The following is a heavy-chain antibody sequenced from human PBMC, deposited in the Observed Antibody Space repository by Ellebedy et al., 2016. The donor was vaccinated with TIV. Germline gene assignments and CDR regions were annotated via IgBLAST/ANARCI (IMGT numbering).Heavy chain of an antibody. Sequence: GESLKISCAASGFTXPSSWLPWVPXAPGKGLVWVSRINSEWSSTDYADSVKGRFTISSDNAKNSLSLQMNSLRAEDTAVYYCASEKVVVPAAFDAFDIWGQGTMVTVSS. J-gene: IGHJ3*02. CDR2: INSEWSST. CDR3: ASEKVVVPAAFDAFDI. D-gene: IGHD2-2*01. V-gene: IGHV3-74*01. CDR1: GFTXPSSW.